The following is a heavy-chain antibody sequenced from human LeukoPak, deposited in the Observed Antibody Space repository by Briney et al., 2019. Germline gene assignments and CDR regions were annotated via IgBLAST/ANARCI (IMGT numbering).Heavy chain of an antibody. CDR3: ARRKRSGYGGNPAVDY. V-gene: IGHV4-59*08. Sequence: PSETLSLTCTVSGGSISNYYWSWIRQPPGKGLEWIGYISYSGSTNYNPSLKSRVTISVDTSKNQFSLKLSSVTAADTAVYYCARRKRSGYGGNPAVDYWGQGTLVTVSS. D-gene: IGHD4-23*01. CDR1: GGSISNYY. CDR2: ISYSGST. J-gene: IGHJ4*02.